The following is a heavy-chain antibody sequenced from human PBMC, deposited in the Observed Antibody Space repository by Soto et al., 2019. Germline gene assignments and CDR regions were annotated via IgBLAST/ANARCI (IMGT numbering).Heavy chain of an antibody. CDR1: GFDFSGSE. CDR2: ITGSGGVT. Sequence: VKLVESGGALVQPGGSLRLSCTASGFDFSGSEMNWFRQAAGKGLEWVAYITGSGGVTFHADSVKGRFSISRDNAKNSLFLDMSDLTADDTGVYYCAKVAPFILGSPFWGQGTLVTVSS. D-gene: IGHD2-21*01. V-gene: IGHV3-48*03. CDR3: AKVAPFILGSPF. J-gene: IGHJ4*02.